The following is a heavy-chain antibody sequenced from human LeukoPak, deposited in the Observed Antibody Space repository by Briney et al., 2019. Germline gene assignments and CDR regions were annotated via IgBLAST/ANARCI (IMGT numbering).Heavy chain of an antibody. CDR3: AKSLVSSGYRLDY. CDR2: IFYSGRT. CDR1: GGSISSYY. J-gene: IGHJ4*02. D-gene: IGHD3-22*01. Sequence: SETLSLTCTVSGGSISSYYWNWIRQPPGKGLEYIGYIFYSGRTNYNPSLKSRVTLSVDTSKNWFSLRLTSVTAADTALYYCAKSLVSSGYRLDYWGQGTLVTVSS. V-gene: IGHV4-59*01.